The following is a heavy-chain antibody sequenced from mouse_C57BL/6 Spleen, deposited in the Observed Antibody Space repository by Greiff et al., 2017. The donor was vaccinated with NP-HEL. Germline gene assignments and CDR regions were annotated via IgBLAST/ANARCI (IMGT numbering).Heavy chain of an antibody. CDR2: IDPSDSYT. CDR1: GYTFTSYW. J-gene: IGHJ2*01. V-gene: IGHV1-59*01. D-gene: IGHD3-2*02. CDR3: ARSFRQLRLGYFDY. Sequence: QVQLQQSGAELVRPGTSVKLSCKASGYTFTSYWMHWVKQRPGQGLEWIGVIDPSDSYTNYNQKFKGKATLTVDTSSSTAYMQLSSLTSEDSAVYYCARSFRQLRLGYFDYWGQGTTLTVSS.